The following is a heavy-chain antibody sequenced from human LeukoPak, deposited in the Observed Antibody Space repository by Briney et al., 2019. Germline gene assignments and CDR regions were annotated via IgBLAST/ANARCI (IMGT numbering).Heavy chain of an antibody. Sequence: GGSLRLSCAASGFTFSSYSMNWVRQAPGKGLEWVSSISSSSYIYYADSVKSRFTISRDNAKNSLYLQMNSLRAEDTAVYYCARDSAARPPFDPWGQGTLVTVSS. J-gene: IGHJ5*02. D-gene: IGHD6-6*01. CDR2: ISSSSYI. CDR3: ARDSAARPPFDP. CDR1: GFTFSSYS. V-gene: IGHV3-21*01.